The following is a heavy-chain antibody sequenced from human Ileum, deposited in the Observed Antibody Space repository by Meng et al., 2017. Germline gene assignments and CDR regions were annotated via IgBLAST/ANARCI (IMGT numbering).Heavy chain of an antibody. CDR3: ARGHYDKYFDS. D-gene: IGHD3-22*01. J-gene: IGHJ4*02. Sequence: QVKLKESGPGLVRPSETLSLTCTISGGPVNTGSYYWSWIRQPPGKGLEWIGYMYFSGSTKYNASLKSRVSISVDTSKKQFSLNLTSVTAADTAVYYCARGHYDKYFDSWGQGTLVTVSS. CDR1: GGPVNTGSYY. CDR2: MYFSGST. V-gene: IGHV4-61*01.